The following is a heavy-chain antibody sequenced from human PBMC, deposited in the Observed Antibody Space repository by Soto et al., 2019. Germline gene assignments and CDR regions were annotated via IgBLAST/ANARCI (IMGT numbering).Heavy chain of an antibody. CDR3: ARGLVPAALPTEKGTFWFDP. V-gene: IGHV4-30-2*01. J-gene: IGHJ5*02. CDR1: GGSISSGGYS. D-gene: IGHD2-2*01. Sequence: QLQLQESGSGLVKPSQTLSLTCAVSGGSISSGGYSWSWIRQPPGKGLEWIGYIYHSGSTYYNPSLKSRVTISVDRSKNQFSLKLSSVTAADTAVYYCARGLVPAALPTEKGTFWFDPWGQGTLVTVSS. CDR2: IYHSGST.